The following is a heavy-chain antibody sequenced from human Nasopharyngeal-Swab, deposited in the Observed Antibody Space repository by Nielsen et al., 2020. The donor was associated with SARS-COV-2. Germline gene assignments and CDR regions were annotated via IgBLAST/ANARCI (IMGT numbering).Heavy chain of an antibody. CDR2: ISYDGSNK. D-gene: IGHD3-3*01. Sequence: WIRQPPGKGLEWVAVISYDGSNKYYADPVKGRFTISRDNSKNTLYLQMNSLRAEDTAVYYCASSYYDFWSGYYYHGAFDIWGQGTMVTVSS. J-gene: IGHJ3*02. CDR3: ASSYYDFWSGYYYHGAFDI. V-gene: IGHV3-30*04.